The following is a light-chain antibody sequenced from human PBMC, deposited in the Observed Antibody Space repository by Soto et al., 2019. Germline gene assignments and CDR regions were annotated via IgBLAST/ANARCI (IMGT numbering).Light chain of an antibody. J-gene: IGKJ2*01. Sequence: DIQMTQSPSSLPASVGDRVTLTCRASQSISTYLNWYQQKPGKAPKLLIYAASSLQSAVPSRLSGSGSGTEFTITISSLQPEDFATYCCQQSYPIPYTFGQGTKREI. CDR3: QQSYPIPYT. CDR1: QSISTY. V-gene: IGKV1-39*01. CDR2: AAS.